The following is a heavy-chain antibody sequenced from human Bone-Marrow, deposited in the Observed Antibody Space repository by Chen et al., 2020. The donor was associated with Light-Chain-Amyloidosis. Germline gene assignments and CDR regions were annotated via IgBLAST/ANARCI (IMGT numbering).Heavy chain of an antibody. J-gene: IGHJ4*02. V-gene: IGHV1-3*04. CDR2: INTANGYT. D-gene: IGHD5-18*01. CDR3: ARGPLNYGYEFLDY. CDR1: GYSFTNYV. Sequence: QVQLVQSGAEVKKPGASVKVSCKASGYSFTNYVIHWVRQAPGQRLEWMGWINTANGYTKYSQKFQGRVTINRDTSASTAYMEVSSLRFDDTAVYYCARGPLNYGYEFLDYWGQGTLVTVSS.